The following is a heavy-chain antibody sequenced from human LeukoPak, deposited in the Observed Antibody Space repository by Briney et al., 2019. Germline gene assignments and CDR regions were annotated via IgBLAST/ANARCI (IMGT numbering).Heavy chain of an antibody. CDR3: ARGGEVAVAMGVFDY. CDR2: IYYSGST. Sequence: PSETLSLTCTVSGGSISSYYWSWIRQPPGKGLEWIGYIYYSGSTYYNPSLKSRVTISVDTSKNQFSLKLSSVTAADTAVYYCARGGEVAVAMGVFDYWGQGTLVTVSS. D-gene: IGHD6-19*01. J-gene: IGHJ4*02. CDR1: GGSISSYY. V-gene: IGHV4-59*12.